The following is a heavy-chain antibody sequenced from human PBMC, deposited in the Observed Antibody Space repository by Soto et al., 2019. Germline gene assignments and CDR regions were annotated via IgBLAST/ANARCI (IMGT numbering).Heavy chain of an antibody. V-gene: IGHV3-64D*06. D-gene: IGHD6-13*01. Sequence: GGSLGLSCSASGFTFSSYVMNWVRQAPGKGLEYVSGITSNGGSTFYADSVKGRFIISRDNSQNTVYLQMSSLTTADTAVYYCLVASAAYWGQGTQVTVSS. CDR2: ITSNGGST. CDR1: GFTFSSYV. J-gene: IGHJ4*02. CDR3: LVASAAY.